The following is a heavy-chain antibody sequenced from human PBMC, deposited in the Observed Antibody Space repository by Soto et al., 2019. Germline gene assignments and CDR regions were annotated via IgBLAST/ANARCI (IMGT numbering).Heavy chain of an antibody. CDR3: ARSFCSTPSCPHFDY. CDR2: MNPNSGGA. V-gene: IGHV1-2*02. J-gene: IGHJ4*02. Sequence: GASVKVSCKTSGYSFTVFYMHWVRQAPGQGLEWMGWMNPNSGGATYAQKFQGRVTMTRDTSVSTAYMELTRLRSDDSAVYFCARSFCSTPSCPHFDYWGPGTVVTVSS. D-gene: IGHD2-2*01. CDR1: GYSFTVFY.